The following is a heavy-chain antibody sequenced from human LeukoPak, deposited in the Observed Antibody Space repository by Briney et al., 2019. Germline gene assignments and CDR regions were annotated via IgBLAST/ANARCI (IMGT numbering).Heavy chain of an antibody. Sequence: GGSLRLSCAASGFTFSNYWMNWVRQAPGKGMEWVGNIKEDGSEKNYVDSVKGRFTISRDNAKNSLYLQMNSLRAEDTAVYYCTRDRLACTSTACYSSFDYWGQGTLVTVSS. J-gene: IGHJ4*02. CDR2: IKEDGSEK. CDR1: GFTFSNYW. CDR3: TRDRLACTSTACYSSFDY. V-gene: IGHV3-7*01. D-gene: IGHD2-2*01.